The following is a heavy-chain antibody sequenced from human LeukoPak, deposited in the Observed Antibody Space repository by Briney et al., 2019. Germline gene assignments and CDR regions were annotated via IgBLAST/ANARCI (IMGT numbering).Heavy chain of an antibody. CDR2: INWNCGST. V-gene: IGHV3-20*04. CDR1: GFTFDDYG. Sequence: GESLRLSCSASGFTFDDYGMSWVRQVTGKGLDGVSGINWNCGSTGHADSVKGRFTISRDNAKNSLYLQMSSLRAEDTALYYCAKSRHCSGGYCYSGFGFDHWGQGTLVTVSS. D-gene: IGHD2-15*01. CDR3: AKSRHCSGGYCYSGFGFDH. J-gene: IGHJ5*02.